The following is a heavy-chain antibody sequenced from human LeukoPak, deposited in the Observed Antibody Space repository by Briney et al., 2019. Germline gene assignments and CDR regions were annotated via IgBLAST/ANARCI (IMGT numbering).Heavy chain of an antibody. CDR3: ARTTVAAAVDY. J-gene: IGHJ4*02. CDR1: GYTFTGCY. Sequence: ASVKVSCKASGYTFTGCYMHWVRQAPGQGLEWMGRINPSSGGTNYAQKFQGRVTMTRDTSISTAYMELSRLRSDDTAVYYCARTTVAAAVDYWGQGTLVTVSS. CDR2: INPSSGGT. V-gene: IGHV1-2*06. D-gene: IGHD6-13*01.